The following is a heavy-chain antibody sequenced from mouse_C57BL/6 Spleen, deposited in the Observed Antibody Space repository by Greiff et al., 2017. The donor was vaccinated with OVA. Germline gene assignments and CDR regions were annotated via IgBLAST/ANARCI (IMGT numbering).Heavy chain of an antibody. CDR2: ISYDGSN. J-gene: IGHJ4*01. Sequence: EVKLVESGPGLVKPSQSLSLTCSVTGYSITSGYYWNWIRQFPGNKLEWMGYISYDGSNNYNPSLKNRISITRDTSKNQFFLKLNSVTTEDTATYYCARDTPYYYAMDYWGQGTSVTVSS. CDR3: ARDTPYYYAMDY. V-gene: IGHV3-6*01. CDR1: GYSITSGYY.